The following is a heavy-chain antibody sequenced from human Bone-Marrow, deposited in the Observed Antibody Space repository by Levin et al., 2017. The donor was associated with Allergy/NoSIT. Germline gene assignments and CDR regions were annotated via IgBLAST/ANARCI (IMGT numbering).Heavy chain of an antibody. J-gene: IGHJ6*02. CDR1: GFTFRTYS. CDR3: VRGETEGGWIAARQVYYYSQSMDV. V-gene: IGHV3-48*02. CDR2: ISSSASTK. Sequence: GESLKISCAASGFTFRTYSMNWVRQAPGKGLEWISHISSSASTKYYADSVKGRFTIFRDNGKDSLYLQMNSLREEDTAVYFCVRGETEGGWIAARQVYYYSQSMDVWGQGTTVTVSS. D-gene: IGHD6-6*01.